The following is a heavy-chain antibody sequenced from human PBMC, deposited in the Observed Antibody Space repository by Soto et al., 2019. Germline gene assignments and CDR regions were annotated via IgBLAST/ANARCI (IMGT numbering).Heavy chain of an antibody. CDR1: GFTLSGYD. D-gene: IGHD6-6*01. V-gene: IGHV3-64*01. CDR2: ISSNGVGT. Sequence: EVQLAESGGGLAQPGGSLRLSCAASGFTLSGYDMDWVRQAPGKGLEYVSGISSNGVGTYYANSVQGRFTISRDNSKNTVYLQMGSLRPVDMAVYYCARRARSDFYYMDVWGKGTPVTVSS. CDR3: ARRARSDFYYMDV. J-gene: IGHJ6*03.